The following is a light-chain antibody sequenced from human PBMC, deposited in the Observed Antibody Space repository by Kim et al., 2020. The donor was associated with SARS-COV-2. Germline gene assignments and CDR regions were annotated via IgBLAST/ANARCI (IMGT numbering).Light chain of an antibody. V-gene: IGKV3-20*01. Sequence: APGERATLSCRVSQSVSSGYLAWYQQNPGQAPRLLIYGASSRATGIPDRFSGSGSGTDFTLTISRLEPEDFAVYYCQQYGSSPRTFGQGTKVDIK. CDR1: QSVSSGY. CDR2: GAS. CDR3: QQYGSSPRT. J-gene: IGKJ1*01.